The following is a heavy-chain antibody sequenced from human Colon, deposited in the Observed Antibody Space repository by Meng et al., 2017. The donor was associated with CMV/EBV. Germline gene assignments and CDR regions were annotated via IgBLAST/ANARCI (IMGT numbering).Heavy chain of an antibody. V-gene: IGHV1-46*01. Sequence: ASVKVSCKTSGYSFTDYYIHCVRQTPGQGLEWMAIINLSADTTVYAEKFRDRFTVTRDTSTATVHMELKNLGSEDTAVYFCARDVTSGWQPDYWGQGTLVTVSS. CDR2: INLSADTT. CDR3: ARDVTSGWQPDY. J-gene: IGHJ4*02. CDR1: GYSFTDYY. D-gene: IGHD6-19*01.